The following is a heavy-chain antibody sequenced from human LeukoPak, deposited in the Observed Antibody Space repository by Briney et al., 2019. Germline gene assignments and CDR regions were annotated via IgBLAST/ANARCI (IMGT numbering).Heavy chain of an antibody. CDR1: GYSFTSYW. D-gene: IGHD3-10*01. J-gene: IGHJ4*02. CDR3: ASSGSGSYYDFDY. Sequence: GESLNISCKGSGYSFTSYWIGWVRQMPGKGLEWMGIIYPGDSDTRYSPSFPGQVTISAHKSISTAYLQWSSLKASDTAMYYCASSGSGSYYDFDYWGQGTLVTVSS. CDR2: IYPGDSDT. V-gene: IGHV5-51*01.